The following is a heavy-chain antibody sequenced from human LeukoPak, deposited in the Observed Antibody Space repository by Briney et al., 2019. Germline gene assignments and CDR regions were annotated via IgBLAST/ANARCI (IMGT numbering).Heavy chain of an antibody. J-gene: IGHJ3*02. D-gene: IGHD1-14*01. CDR2: IDPNNGDT. V-gene: IGHV1-2*02. Sequence: ASVKVSCKASGYTFTHFYIHWVRQAPGQGLEWLGWIDPNNGDTDYAQKFQGRVTMTRDTSMDTAYMQVTGLRYDDTAAYYCAANVETGRGDFDTWGQGTLVTVSS. CDR1: GYTFTHFY. CDR3: AANVETGRGDFDT.